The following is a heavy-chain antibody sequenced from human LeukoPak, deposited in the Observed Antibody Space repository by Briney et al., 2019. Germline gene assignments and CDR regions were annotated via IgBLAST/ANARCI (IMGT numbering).Heavy chain of an antibody. CDR3: ARDGGFYYTASPNSWFDP. V-gene: IGHV4-38-2*02. J-gene: IGHJ5*02. Sequence: SETLSLTCIVSGFSISSNDCWGWIRQPPGRGLEWIGSISNRGSPYYNPSLKSRVTMSVDMPNNQFSLRLSSVTAADMAVYYCARDGGFYYTASPNSWFDPWGQGTLVTVSS. CDR2: ISNRGSP. CDR1: GFSISSNDC. D-gene: IGHD2-15*01.